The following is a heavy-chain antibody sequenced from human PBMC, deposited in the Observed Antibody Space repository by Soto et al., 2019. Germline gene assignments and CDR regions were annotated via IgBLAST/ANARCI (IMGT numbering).Heavy chain of an antibody. CDR1: GFSLYSGGVG. CDR2: LYWDETR. D-gene: IGHD1-1*01. CDR3: AHYTTNTYFDV. J-gene: IGHJ6*04. V-gene: IGHV2-5*02. Sequence: QITLKESSPTLVKPTQTLTLTCSFSGFSLYSGGVGVGWIRQPPGKALEWLALLYWDETRRFNPCLKNTLTIAKDTSENLVVLTMTDMGPVDTGTYFCAHYTTNTYFDVWGKGTTVTVSS.